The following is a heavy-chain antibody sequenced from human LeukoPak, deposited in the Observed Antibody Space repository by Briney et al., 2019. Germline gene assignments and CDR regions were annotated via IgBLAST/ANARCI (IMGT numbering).Heavy chain of an antibody. CDR2: IKSKTDGGTT. D-gene: IGHD3-3*01. V-gene: IGHV3-15*07. CDR1: GFRITNAW. Sequence: GGSLRLSCAASGFRITNAWMNWVRQAPGKGLEWVGRIKSKTDGGTTDYAAPVKGRFIISRDDSKNTLFLQMNSVKTEDTAVYYCTTAFFWSGYFHWGQGTLVTVSS. CDR3: TTAFFWSGYFH. J-gene: IGHJ4*02.